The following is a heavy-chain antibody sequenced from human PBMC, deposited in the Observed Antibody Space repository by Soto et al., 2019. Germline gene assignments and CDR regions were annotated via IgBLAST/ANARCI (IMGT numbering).Heavy chain of an antibody. D-gene: IGHD3-10*01. Sequence: VQLLESGGGLVQPGGSLRLSCAASGFTFSSYAMSWVRQAPGKGLEWVSAISGSGGSTYYADSVKGRFTISRDNSKNTLYLQMTSLTAEDSAMYYCARGSTDSYPGSRIFDFWGRGTLVTVSS. CDR3: ARGSTDSYPGSRIFDF. CDR1: GFTFSSYA. J-gene: IGHJ4*02. V-gene: IGHV3-23*01. CDR2: ISGSGGST.